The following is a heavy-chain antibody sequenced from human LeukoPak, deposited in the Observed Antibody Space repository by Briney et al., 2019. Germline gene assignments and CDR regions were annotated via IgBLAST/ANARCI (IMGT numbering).Heavy chain of an antibody. D-gene: IGHD2/OR15-2a*01. Sequence: GGSLRLSCAASGFTFSSYSMNWVRQAPGKGLEWVSSISSSSSYIYYADSVKGRFTISRDNAKNSLYLQMNSLRAEDTAVYYCARGATTFRPPFVGYWGQGTLVTVSS. J-gene: IGHJ4*02. CDR3: ARGATTFRPPFVGY. CDR1: GFTFSSYS. V-gene: IGHV3-21*01. CDR2: ISSSSSYI.